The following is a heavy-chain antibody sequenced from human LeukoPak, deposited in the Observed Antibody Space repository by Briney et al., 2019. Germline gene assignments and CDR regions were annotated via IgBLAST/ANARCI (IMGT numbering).Heavy chain of an antibody. V-gene: IGHV3-53*01. CDR2: IYSGGST. Sequence: GGSLRLSCAASGFTVSSNYMSWVRQAPGKGLEGVSVIYSGGSTYYADSVKGRFTISRDNSKNTLYLQMNSLRAEDTAVYYCARVVTYVYWYFDLWGRGTLVTVSS. D-gene: IGHD5-18*01. CDR1: GFTVSSNY. J-gene: IGHJ2*01. CDR3: ARVVTYVYWYFDL.